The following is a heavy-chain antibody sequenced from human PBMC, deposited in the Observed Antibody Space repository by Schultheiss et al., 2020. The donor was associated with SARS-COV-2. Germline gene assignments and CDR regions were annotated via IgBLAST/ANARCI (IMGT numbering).Heavy chain of an antibody. J-gene: IGHJ4*02. CDR1: GFTFSSYD. Sequence: GGSLRLSCAASGFTFSSYDMHWVRQATGKGLEWVSAISGSGGDTYYADSVKGRFTISRDTSRNTLYLQMDSLRAEDTAIYYCAKIGCSSISCYTGLDNWGQGSLVTVSS. CDR3: AKIGCSSISCYTGLDN. V-gene: IGHV3-23*01. CDR2: ISGSGGDT. D-gene: IGHD2-2*02.